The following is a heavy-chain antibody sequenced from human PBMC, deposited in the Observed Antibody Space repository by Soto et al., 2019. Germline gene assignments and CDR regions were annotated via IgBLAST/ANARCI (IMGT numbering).Heavy chain of an antibody. CDR2: IKEDEGER. CDR1: GCSVSGFC. D-gene: IGHD3-16*01. J-gene: IGHJ4*02. Sequence: WGTLRLSCAASGCSVSGFCLSWVRQAPGKGLQWVANIKEDEGERYYVDAVKGRFTISRDNARHLLFLQMNSLRAEDTAVYYSASLRRYDWGYYFEYWGQGTLVTVSS. V-gene: IGHV3-7*02. CDR3: ASLRRYDWGYYFEY.